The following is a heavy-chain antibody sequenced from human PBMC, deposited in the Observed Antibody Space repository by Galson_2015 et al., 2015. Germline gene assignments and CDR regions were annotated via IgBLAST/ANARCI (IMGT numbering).Heavy chain of an antibody. D-gene: IGHD1-1*01. CDR3: ARDSWNDRDRFGAFDI. V-gene: IGHV1-69*10. J-gene: IGHJ3*02. CDR1: GGTFSSYA. Sequence: SVKVSCKASGGTFSSYAISWVRQAPGQGLEWMGGIIPIFGIANYAQKFQGRVTITADKSTSTAYMELSSLRSEDTAVYYCARDSWNDRDRFGAFDIWGQGTMVTVSS. CDR2: IIPIFGIA.